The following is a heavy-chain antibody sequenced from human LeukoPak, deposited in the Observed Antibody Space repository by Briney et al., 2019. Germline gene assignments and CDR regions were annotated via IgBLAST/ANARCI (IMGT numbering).Heavy chain of an antibody. J-gene: IGHJ5*02. D-gene: IGHD2-2*01. V-gene: IGHV4-34*01. CDR3: ARDSPIVVVPAAQGGFDP. CDR1: GGSFSGYY. Sequence: SETLSLTCAVYGGSFSGYYWSWIRQPPGKGLEWIGEINHSGSTNYNPSLKSRVTISVDTSKSQFSLKLSSVTAADTAVYYCARDSPIVVVPAAQGGFDPWGQGTLVTVSS. CDR2: INHSGST.